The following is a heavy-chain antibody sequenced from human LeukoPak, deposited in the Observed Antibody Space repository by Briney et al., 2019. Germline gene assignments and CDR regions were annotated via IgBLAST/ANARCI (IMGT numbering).Heavy chain of an antibody. CDR3: ARDNGLVVVPSWFDP. CDR1: GYTFTGYD. Sequence: GASVRVSCKASGYTFTGYDMHWVRQAPGQGLEWMGWINPNSGGTNYAQKFQGRLTMTRDTSINTAYMELSRLRSDDTAVYYCARDNGLVVVPSWFDPWGQGTLVTVSS. CDR2: INPNSGGT. D-gene: IGHD2-2*01. V-gene: IGHV1-2*02. J-gene: IGHJ5*02.